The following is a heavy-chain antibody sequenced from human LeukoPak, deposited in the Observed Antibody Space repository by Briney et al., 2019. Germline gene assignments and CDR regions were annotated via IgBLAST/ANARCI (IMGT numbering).Heavy chain of an antibody. V-gene: IGHV4-39*07. CDR1: GGSISSSSYY. D-gene: IGHD6-6*01. CDR3: ARDRQLVQEKTFDY. CDR2: IYYSGST. Sequence: SETLSLTCTVSGGSISSSSYYWGWIRQPPGKGLEWIGSIYYSGSTYYNPSLKSRVTISVDTSKNQFSLKLSSVTAADTAVYYCARDRQLVQEKTFDYWGQGTLVTVSS. J-gene: IGHJ4*02.